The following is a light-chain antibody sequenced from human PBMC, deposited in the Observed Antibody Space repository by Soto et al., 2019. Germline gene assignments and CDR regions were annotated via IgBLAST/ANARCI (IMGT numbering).Light chain of an antibody. V-gene: IGLV2-14*02. J-gene: IGLJ2*01. CDR3: QSYDSSLSVV. Sequence: QSVLTQPASVSGSPGQSITISCTGTSSDVVNDLLVSWYQQQPGKAPKLMIYEGTKRPAGVSDRFSGSKSGNTASLTISGLQAEDEADYYCQSYDSSLSVVFGGGTKLTVL. CDR1: SSDVVNDLL. CDR2: EGT.